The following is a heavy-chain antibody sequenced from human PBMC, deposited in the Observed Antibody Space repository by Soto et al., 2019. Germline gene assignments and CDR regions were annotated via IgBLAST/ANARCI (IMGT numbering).Heavy chain of an antibody. D-gene: IGHD2-15*01. V-gene: IGHV3-21*01. CDR2: IRGFSPYT. Sequence: GGSLRLSCVASGFTFRTYTMNWVRQAPGKGLEWVSGIRGFSPYTFYSESVKGRFTISRDNAKNSLYLQMNSLRAEDTAVYYCARDRGYDAHDYYYNAMDVWGQGTTVTVS. J-gene: IGHJ6*02. CDR1: GFTFRTYT. CDR3: ARDRGYDAHDYYYNAMDV.